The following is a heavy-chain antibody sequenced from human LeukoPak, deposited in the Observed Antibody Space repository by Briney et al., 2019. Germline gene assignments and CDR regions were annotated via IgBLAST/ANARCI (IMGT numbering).Heavy chain of an antibody. D-gene: IGHD3-22*01. Sequence: ASVKVSCKASGGTFSSYAISWVRQAPGQGLEWMGIINPSGGSTSYAQKFQGRVTMTRDTSTSTVYMELSSLRSEDTAVYYCARDRYDSSGYYRGYFDYWGQGTLVTVSS. CDR3: ARDRYDSSGYYRGYFDY. CDR2: INPSGGST. J-gene: IGHJ4*02. V-gene: IGHV1-46*01. CDR1: GGTFSSYA.